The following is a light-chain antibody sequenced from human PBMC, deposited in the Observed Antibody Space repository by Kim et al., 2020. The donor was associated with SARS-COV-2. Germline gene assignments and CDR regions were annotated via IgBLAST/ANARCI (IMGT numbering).Light chain of an antibody. CDR1: QTINNY. Sequence: SASVGDRVTITCRASQTINNYLAWYQQKPGKAPKVLIYKASSLKKGVPSRFSGSGSGTVFTLTISSLQPDDFATYYCQQYDSYSGTFGQGTKLEI. CDR2: KAS. CDR3: QQYDSYSGT. J-gene: IGKJ2*01. V-gene: IGKV1-5*03.